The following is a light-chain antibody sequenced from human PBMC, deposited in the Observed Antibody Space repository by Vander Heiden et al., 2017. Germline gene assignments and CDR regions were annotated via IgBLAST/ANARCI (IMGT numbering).Light chain of an antibody. V-gene: IGKV3-20*01. Sequence: EIVLTQSPGTLSLSPGERATLSCRASQSVSSSYLAWYQQKPGQAPRLLIYGASSRATGIPDRFSGSGSGTDFTLTISRLEPEDFAVYYCQQYCSSPPTFGQGTKVXIK. CDR3: QQYCSSPPT. CDR2: GAS. CDR1: QSVSSSY. J-gene: IGKJ1*01.